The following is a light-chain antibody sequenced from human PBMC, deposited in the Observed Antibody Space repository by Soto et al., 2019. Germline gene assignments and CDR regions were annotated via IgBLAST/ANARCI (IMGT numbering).Light chain of an antibody. Sequence: DIVMTQSPDSLAVSLGERATINCKSSQSVLYSSNNKNYLAWYQQKPGQPPKLLIYWASTRESGVPDRFSGRGSGTEFTLTISSLQAEDGAVYYCQQYYRPWKFGQGTKVEIK. V-gene: IGKV4-1*01. CDR3: QQYYRPWK. CDR1: QSVLYSSNNKNY. CDR2: WAS. J-gene: IGKJ1*01.